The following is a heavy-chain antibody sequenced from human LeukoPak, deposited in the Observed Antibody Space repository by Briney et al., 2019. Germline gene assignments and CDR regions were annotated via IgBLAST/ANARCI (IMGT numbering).Heavy chain of an antibody. Sequence: ASVKVSCKASGYTFTSYYMHWVRQAPGQGLEWMGIINPSGGSTSYAQKFQGRVTMTRDTSTSTVYMELSSLRSEDTAVCYCARDTGEAAANPLDYYGSGMPDYWGQGTLVTVSS. V-gene: IGHV1-46*01. CDR3: ARDTGEAAANPLDYYGSGMPDY. J-gene: IGHJ4*02. D-gene: IGHD3-10*01. CDR2: INPSGGST. CDR1: GYTFTSYY.